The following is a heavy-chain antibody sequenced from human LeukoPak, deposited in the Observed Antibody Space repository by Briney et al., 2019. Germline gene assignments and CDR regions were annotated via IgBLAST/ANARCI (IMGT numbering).Heavy chain of an antibody. D-gene: IGHD1-26*01. CDR2: ISAYNGNT. CDR1: GYTFTSYG. V-gene: IGHV1-18*01. J-gene: IGHJ6*03. CDR3: ARDLIVGATRGYYYYYMDV. Sequence: GASVKVSCKASGYTFTSYGISWVRQAPGQGLEWMGWISAYNGNTNYAQKLQGRVTMTTDTSTSTAYMELRSLRSDDTAVYYCARDLIVGATRGYYYYYMDVWGKGTTVTVSS.